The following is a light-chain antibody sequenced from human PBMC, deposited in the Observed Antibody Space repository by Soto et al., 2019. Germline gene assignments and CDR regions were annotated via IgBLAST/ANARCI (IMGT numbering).Light chain of an antibody. J-gene: IGKJ3*01. CDR2: RAS. Sequence: DIVLTQSPGTLSLSPGERATLSCRASQSVSDNHLAWYQQKPGQAPRLLIYRASRRATDIPDRFSGSGSGTEFSLTISRLAPEHFAVYYCQQYGSSPRFTFGPGTKVDI. V-gene: IGKV3-20*01. CDR3: QQYGSSPRFT. CDR1: QSVSDNH.